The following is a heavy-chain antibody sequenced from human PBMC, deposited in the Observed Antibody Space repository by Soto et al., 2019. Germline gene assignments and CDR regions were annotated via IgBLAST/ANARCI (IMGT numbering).Heavy chain of an antibody. V-gene: IGHV4-39*01. Sequence: SETLSLTCTVTGDSISSRSYYWGWIRQPPGKGLEWIGSIYYSGSTYNNPSLRSRVSMSIDTSKDQFSLKLKAVTAADTALYLCARQRTSVVPQAYFDVWGPGSMVT. CDR2: IYYSGST. D-gene: IGHD2-21*01. CDR1: GDSISSRSYY. CDR3: ARQRTSVVPQAYFDV. J-gene: IGHJ4*02.